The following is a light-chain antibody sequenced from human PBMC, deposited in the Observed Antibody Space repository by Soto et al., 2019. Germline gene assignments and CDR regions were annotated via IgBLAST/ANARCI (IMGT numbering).Light chain of an antibody. CDR1: QSISSY. CDR2: AAS. V-gene: IGKV1-39*01. CDR3: QKSYSTPLT. Sequence: DIQMTQSPSSLSASVGDRVTITCRASQSISSYLNWYQQKPGKAPKLLIYAASSLQSGVPSRFSGSGSGTDFTLTISSLQPEDFATYYCQKSYSTPLTFGQGTKV. J-gene: IGKJ1*01.